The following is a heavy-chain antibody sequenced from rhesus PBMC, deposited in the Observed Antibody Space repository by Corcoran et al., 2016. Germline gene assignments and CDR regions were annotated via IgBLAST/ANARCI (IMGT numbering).Heavy chain of an antibody. CDR2: ITYSGST. V-gene: IGHV4-122*02. CDR1: GGSISSGYYY. J-gene: IGHJ3*01. Sequence: QVQLQESGPGLVKPSETLSLTCAVSGGSISSGYYYWIWIRKPPGKGLEGIGYITYSGSTSDNPSLKSRVTISRDTSKNQFSLKLSSVTAADTAVYYCASRITIFGVVITPGAFDFWGQGLRVTVSS. CDR3: ASRITIFGVVITPGAFDF. D-gene: IGHD3-3*01.